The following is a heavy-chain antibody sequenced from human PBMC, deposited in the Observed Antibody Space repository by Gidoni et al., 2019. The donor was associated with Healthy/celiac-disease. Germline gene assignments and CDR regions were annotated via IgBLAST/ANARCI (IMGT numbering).Heavy chain of an antibody. D-gene: IGHD1-26*01. J-gene: IGHJ4*02. V-gene: IGHV3-30-3*01. CDR1: GFTFSSYA. CDR3: ARGGVGPKRGYFDY. CDR2: ISYDGSNK. Sequence: QVQLVESGGGVVQPGRSLRLSCAASGFTFSSYAMHWVRQAPGKGLGGVAVISYDGSNKYYADSVKGRFTISRDNSKNTLYLQMNSLRAEDTAVYYCARGGVGPKRGYFDYWGQGTLVTVSS.